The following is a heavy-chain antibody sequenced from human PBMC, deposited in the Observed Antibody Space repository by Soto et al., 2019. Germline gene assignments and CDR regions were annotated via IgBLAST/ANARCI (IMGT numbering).Heavy chain of an antibody. CDR3: AREGYCSGGSCYSRTLDY. CDR2: INHSGST. Sequence: SETLSLTCAVYGGSFSGYYWSWIRQPPGKGLEWIGEINHSGSTNYNPSLKSRVTISVDTSKNQFSLKLSSVTAADTAVYYCAREGYCSGGSCYSRTLDYWGQGTLVTV. V-gene: IGHV4-34*01. D-gene: IGHD2-15*01. CDR1: GGSFSGYY. J-gene: IGHJ4*02.